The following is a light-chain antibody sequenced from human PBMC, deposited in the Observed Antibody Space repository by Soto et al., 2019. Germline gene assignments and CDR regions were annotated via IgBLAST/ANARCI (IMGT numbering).Light chain of an antibody. CDR3: QQSYSMPLT. CDR1: QSISSY. CDR2: ATS. Sequence: DIPETQVAASLLAFVGDRVANTCRGSQSISSYLNWYQQNPVKAPNLLIYATSTVQSGVPSRFSGSGSGTDFILTISSLQPEDFATYYCQQSYSMPLTFGGGTKV. V-gene: IGKV1-39*01. J-gene: IGKJ4*01.